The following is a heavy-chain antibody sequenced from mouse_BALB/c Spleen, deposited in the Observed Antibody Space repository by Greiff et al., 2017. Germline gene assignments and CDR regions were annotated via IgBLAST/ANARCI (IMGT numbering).Heavy chain of an antibody. CDR1: GYSITSDYA. V-gene: IGHV3-2*02. D-gene: IGHD2-4*01. Sequence: VQLKQSGPGLVKPSQSLSLTCTVTGYSITSDYAWNWIRQFPGNKLEWMGYISYSGSTSYNPSLKSRISITRDTSKNQFFLQLNSVTTEDTATYYCARSANYDRAMDYWGQGTSVTVSS. J-gene: IGHJ4*01. CDR2: ISYSGST. CDR3: ARSANYDRAMDY.